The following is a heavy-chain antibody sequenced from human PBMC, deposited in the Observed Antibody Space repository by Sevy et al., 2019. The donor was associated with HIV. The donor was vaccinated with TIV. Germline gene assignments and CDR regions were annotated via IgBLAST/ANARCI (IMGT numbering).Heavy chain of an antibody. D-gene: IGHD3-3*01. CDR2: MNPNSGNT. CDR3: ARRFVSADPVWSGYLNYYYYYGMDV. CDR1: GYTFTSYD. J-gene: IGHJ6*02. Sequence: ASVKVSCKASGYTFTSYDINWVRQATGQGLEWMGWMNPNSGNTGYAQKFQGRVTMTRNTSISTAYMELSSLRSEDTTVYYCARRFVSADPVWSGYLNYYYYYGMDVWGQGTTVTVSS. V-gene: IGHV1-8*01.